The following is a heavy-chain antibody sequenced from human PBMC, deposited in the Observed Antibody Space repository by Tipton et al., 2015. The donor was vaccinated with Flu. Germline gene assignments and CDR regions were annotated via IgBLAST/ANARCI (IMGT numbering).Heavy chain of an antibody. CDR2: IYYSGST. D-gene: IGHD6-19*01. CDR3: ARREGSSGWFGMDV. Sequence: TLSLTCTVSGDSISSYYWSWIRQPPGKGLEWIGYIYYSGSTNYNPSLKSRVTISVDTSKNQFSLKLSSVTAADTAVYYCARREGSSGWFGMDVWGQGTTVTVSS. J-gene: IGHJ6*02. CDR1: GDSISSYY. V-gene: IGHV4-59*08.